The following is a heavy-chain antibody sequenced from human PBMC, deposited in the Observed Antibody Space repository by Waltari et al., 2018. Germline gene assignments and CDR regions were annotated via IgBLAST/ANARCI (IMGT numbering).Heavy chain of an antibody. J-gene: IGHJ4*02. Sequence: QVQLQESGPGLVKPSETLSLTCAVSGFSISSGYYWGWIRQPRGRGLELIGSIYHSGRTNYHPALKSRATISVDTSKNQFSMKRSSVTAADTAVYYCAREGRSIAPAGTRRKDFTFDYWGQGTLVTVSS. CDR3: AREGRSIAPAGTRRKDFTFDY. CDR2: IYHSGRT. V-gene: IGHV4-38-2*02. CDR1: GFSISSGYY. D-gene: IGHD6-13*01.